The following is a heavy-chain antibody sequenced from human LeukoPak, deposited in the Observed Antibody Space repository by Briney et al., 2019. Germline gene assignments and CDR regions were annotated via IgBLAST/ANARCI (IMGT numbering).Heavy chain of an antibody. CDR2: IYYSGST. D-gene: IGHD6-19*01. V-gene: IGHV4-31*03. Sequence: PSETLSLTCTVSGGSISSGGYYWSWIRQHPGKGLEWIGYIYYSGSTYYNPSLKSRVTISVDTSKNQFSLKLSSVTAADTAVYYCARKAVAGTRWFDPWGQGTLVTVSS. J-gene: IGHJ5*02. CDR1: GGSISSGGYY. CDR3: ARKAVAGTRWFDP.